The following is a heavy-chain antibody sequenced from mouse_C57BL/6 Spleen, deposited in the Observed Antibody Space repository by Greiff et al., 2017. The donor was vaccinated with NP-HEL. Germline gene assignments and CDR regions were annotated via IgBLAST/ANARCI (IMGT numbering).Heavy chain of an antibody. CDR3: ARGAIDYGSSLWYFDV. CDR1: GYSFTGYF. J-gene: IGHJ1*03. Sequence: VQLQQSGPELVKPGDSVKISCKASGYSFTGYFMNWVMQSHGKSLEWIGRINPYNGDTFYNQKFKGKATLTVDKSSSTAHMELRSLTSEDSAVYYCARGAIDYGSSLWYFDVWGTGTTVTVSS. V-gene: IGHV1-20*01. D-gene: IGHD1-1*01. CDR2: INPYNGDT.